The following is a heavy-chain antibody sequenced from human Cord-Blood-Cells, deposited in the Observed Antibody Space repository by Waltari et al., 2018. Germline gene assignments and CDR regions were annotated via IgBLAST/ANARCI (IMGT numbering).Heavy chain of an antibody. CDR3: ARWSSSWYNWFDP. Sequence: QLQLQESGPGLVKPSETLSLTCTVSGGSISSSSYYWGWLRQPPGKGLEWIGSIYYSGSTYYNPSLKSRVTISVDTSKNQFSLKLSSVTAADTAVYYCARWSSSWYNWFDPWGQGTLVTVSS. CDR2: IYYSGST. D-gene: IGHD6-13*01. J-gene: IGHJ5*02. CDR1: GGSISSSSYY. V-gene: IGHV4-39*01.